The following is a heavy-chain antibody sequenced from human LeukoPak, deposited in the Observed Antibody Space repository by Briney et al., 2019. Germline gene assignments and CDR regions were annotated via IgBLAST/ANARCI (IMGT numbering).Heavy chain of an antibody. CDR2: IIPIFGTA. CDR1: GGTFSSYA. D-gene: IGHD3-22*01. J-gene: IGHJ4*02. Sequence: GSSVKVSCKASGGTFSSYAISWVRQAPGPGLEWMGGIIPIFGTANYAQKFQGRVTITADESTSTAYMELSSLRSEDTAVYYCARVEDYYDSSGYLFDYWGQGALVTVSS. CDR3: ARVEDYYDSSGYLFDY. V-gene: IGHV1-69*01.